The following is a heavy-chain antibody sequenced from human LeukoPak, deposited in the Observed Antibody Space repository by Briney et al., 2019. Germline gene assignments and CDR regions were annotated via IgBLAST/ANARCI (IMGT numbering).Heavy chain of an antibody. D-gene: IGHD6-19*01. CDR2: MHPHSGST. Sequence: GASVKVSCKASGYTFFGYDLHWVRQAPGQGLEWTGSMHPHSGSTNSAQKFQGRVTMTRDTSISTAYMELSSLRSDDTAVYYCASQTKIAVHIFDYWGQGTLVTVS. J-gene: IGHJ4*02. CDR3: ASQTKIAVHIFDY. CDR1: GYTFFGYD. V-gene: IGHV1-2*02.